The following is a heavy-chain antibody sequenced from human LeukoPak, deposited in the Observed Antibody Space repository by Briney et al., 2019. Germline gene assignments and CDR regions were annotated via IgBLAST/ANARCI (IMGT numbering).Heavy chain of an antibody. J-gene: IGHJ4*02. Sequence: GGSLRLSCAASGFTFSNGWMTWVRQAPGKGLEWVGRIKSTPAGGTTDYAAPVKGRFIISRDDSKNTLYLQMNRLTTEDTAVYYCATGWYFGSGSPYYFGYWGQGTLVTVSS. CDR2: IKSTPAGGTT. V-gene: IGHV3-15*01. CDR3: ATGWYFGSGSPYYFGY. D-gene: IGHD3-10*01. CDR1: GFTFSNGW.